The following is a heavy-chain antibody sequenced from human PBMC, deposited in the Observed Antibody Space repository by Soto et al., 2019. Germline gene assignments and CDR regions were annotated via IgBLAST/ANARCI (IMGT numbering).Heavy chain of an antibody. V-gene: IGHV4-59*08. D-gene: IGHD2-21*01. CDR2: ISYSGNT. CDR3: GRHYSADPFDY. J-gene: IGHJ4*02. CDR1: GASISSYY. Sequence: LETLSLTCTVSGASISSYYWSWIRQPPGKGLEWIGYISYSGNTDYNPSLNSRVTISTDTSKNQFSLKLTSVTAADTAVYYCGRHYSADPFDYWGQGILVTVSS.